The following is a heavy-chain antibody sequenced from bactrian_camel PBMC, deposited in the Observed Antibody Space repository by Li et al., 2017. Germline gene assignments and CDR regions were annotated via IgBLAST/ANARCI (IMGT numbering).Heavy chain of an antibody. CDR2: INSGGGRT. V-gene: IGHV3S31*01. D-gene: IGHD5*01. CDR1: GFTFSSYA. J-gene: IGHJ4*01. Sequence: VQLVESGGGFVQPGGSLRLSCAASGFTFSSYAMTWVRQAPGKGLEWVSAINSGGGRTYYADSVKGRFTVSRDNAKNTLYLQMNSLKTEDTAVYYCATDYGGVPYSYWYWGQGTQVTVS. CDR3: ATDYGGVPYSYWY.